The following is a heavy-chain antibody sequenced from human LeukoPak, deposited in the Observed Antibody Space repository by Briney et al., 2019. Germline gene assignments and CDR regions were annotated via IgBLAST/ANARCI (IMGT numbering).Heavy chain of an antibody. CDR2: ISGTSSTM. D-gene: IGHD1-26*01. CDR3: ARIEWEGPHPTLNY. V-gene: IGHV3-48*04. J-gene: IGHJ4*02. Sequence: PGGSLRLSCAASGFTFSSYWMHWVRQAPGKGLDWVSYISGTSSTMHYADSVKGRFTISRDNARNSLYLQMNSLRAEDTAIYYCARIEWEGPHPTLNYWGQGTLVTVSS. CDR1: GFTFSSYW.